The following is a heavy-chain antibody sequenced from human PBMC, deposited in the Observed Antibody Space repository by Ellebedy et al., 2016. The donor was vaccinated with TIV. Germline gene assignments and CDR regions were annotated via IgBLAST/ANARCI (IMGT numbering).Heavy chain of an antibody. V-gene: IGHV1-8*01. J-gene: IGHJ6*02. CDR2: MNPNSGNP. CDR1: GYSFSRYD. D-gene: IGHD6-13*01. CDR3: ARYPTPTIAAAGPEGNTPTPYGMDV. Sequence: AASVKVSCKASGYSFSRYDINWVRQATGQGLEWMGWMNPNSGNPGYAQKFQGRVTMTRNTSISTVYMELSSLRSEDTAVFYCARYPTPTIAAAGPEGNTPTPYGMDVWGQGTTVTVSS.